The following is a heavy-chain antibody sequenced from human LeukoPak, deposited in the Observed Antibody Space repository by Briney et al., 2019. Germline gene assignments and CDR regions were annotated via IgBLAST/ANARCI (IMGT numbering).Heavy chain of an antibody. V-gene: IGHV3-23*01. J-gene: IGHJ2*01. Sequence: PGGSLRLSCAASGFTFSSYAMSWVRQAPGKGLEWVSAISGSGGTTYYADSVKGRFTISRDNSKNTLYLQMNSLRAEDTAVYYCAKEGYCSGGNCWYFDLWGRGTPVTVSS. D-gene: IGHD2-15*01. CDR1: GFTFSSYA. CDR2: ISGSGGTT. CDR3: AKEGYCSGGNCWYFDL.